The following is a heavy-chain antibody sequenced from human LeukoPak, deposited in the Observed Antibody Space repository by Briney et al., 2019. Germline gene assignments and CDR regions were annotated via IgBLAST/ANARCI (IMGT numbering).Heavy chain of an antibody. V-gene: IGHV4-59*01. CDR1: GGSISSYY. D-gene: IGHD2-8*01. Sequence: SETLSLTCTVSGGSISSYYWSWIRQPPGKGLEWIGYIYHSGSTNYNPSLKSRVTISVDTSKNQFSLKLSSVTAADTAVYYCARERMSGMDVWGQGTTVTVSS. CDR3: ARERMSGMDV. J-gene: IGHJ6*02. CDR2: IYHSGST.